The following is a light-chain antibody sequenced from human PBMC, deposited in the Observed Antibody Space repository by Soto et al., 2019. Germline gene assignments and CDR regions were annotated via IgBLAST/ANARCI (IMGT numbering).Light chain of an antibody. CDR3: QQYNNWPPWT. CDR1: QSVSVD. CDR2: GAS. Sequence: EIVMTQSPATLSVSPGERVTLSRRASQSVSVDLAWYQQRPGQAPRLLIYGASTRATGIPVRFSGSGSGTEFSLTISSLQSEDFAFYYCQQYNNWPPWTFGQGTKV. V-gene: IGKV3-15*01. J-gene: IGKJ1*01.